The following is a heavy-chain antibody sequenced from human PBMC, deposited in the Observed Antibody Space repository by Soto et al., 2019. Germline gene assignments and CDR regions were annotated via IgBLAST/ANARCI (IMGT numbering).Heavy chain of an antibody. V-gene: IGHV3-23*01. Sequence: SLRLSCAASGFTFSSYAMSWVRQAPGKGLKWISSISGSGTSTYYADSVKGRFTISRDNSKNTMYLQMNSLRAEDTALYFCAKENTPDYGDYVDYWGQGTLVTVSS. CDR3: AKENTPDYGDYVDY. CDR2: ISGSGTST. J-gene: IGHJ4*02. CDR1: GFTFSSYA. D-gene: IGHD4-17*01.